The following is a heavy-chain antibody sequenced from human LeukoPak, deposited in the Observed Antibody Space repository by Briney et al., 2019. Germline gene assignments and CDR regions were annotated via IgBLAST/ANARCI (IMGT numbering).Heavy chain of an antibody. CDR1: GYTFTGYY. J-gene: IGHJ4*02. D-gene: IGHD5-18*01. CDR3: ARDLLQTTGYSYGYYEGPFDY. Sequence: ASVKISCKASGYTFTGYYMHWVRQAPGQGLEWMGWINPYSGGTNYAQKFQGRVTTTRDTSISTAYMELSSLRSDDTAVYYCARDLLQTTGYSYGYYEGPFDYWGQGTLVTVSS. CDR2: INPYSGGT. V-gene: IGHV1-2*02.